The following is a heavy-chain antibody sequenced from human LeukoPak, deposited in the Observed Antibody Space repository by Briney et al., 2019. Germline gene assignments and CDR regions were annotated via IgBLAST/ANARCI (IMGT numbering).Heavy chain of an antibody. CDR1: GVASSGNS. V-gene: IGHV4-34*01. CDR3: ARLLPRTGTTAYYFHNDMDV. CDR2: INHIGST. J-gene: IGHJ6*03. Sequence: PSETLSLTCGVDGVASSGNSWSWIRQSPGRGLEWIGEINHIGSTNYNPSLKSRVIISIDTSKNQFSLKLSSVTAADTADYYCARLLPRTGTTAYYFHNDMDVWGKGTTVTISS. D-gene: IGHD1-1*01.